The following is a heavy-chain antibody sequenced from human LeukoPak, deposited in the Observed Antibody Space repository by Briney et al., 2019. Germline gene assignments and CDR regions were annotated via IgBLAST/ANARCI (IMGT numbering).Heavy chain of an antibody. CDR2: ISNSGSTI. J-gene: IGHJ5*02. D-gene: IGHD7-27*01. CDR3: TTWGIRS. Sequence: GGSLRLSCAASGFTFSDYYMNWIRQAPGKGLEWVSYISNSGSTIYYADSVKGRFTISRDNAKNSVYLQMNSLKTEDTAVYYCTTWGIRSWGQGTLVTVSS. CDR1: GFTFSDYY. V-gene: IGHV3-11*01.